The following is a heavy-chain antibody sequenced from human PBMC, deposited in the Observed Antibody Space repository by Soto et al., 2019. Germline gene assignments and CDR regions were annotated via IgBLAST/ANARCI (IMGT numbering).Heavy chain of an antibody. V-gene: IGHV3-23*01. CDR2: ISRSGDIT. D-gene: IGHD2-15*01. CDR1: GSTFSAFC. Sequence: EVQLLESGGALAQPGGSLRLSCAVSGSTFSAFCMNWVRQAPGKGLEWVSAISRSGDITYYADSVKGRFTISRDNSKNTLYLEMNSLTGDDTAVYYCAKGGFWVHYGMDVWGQGTTVIVSS. CDR3: AKGGFWVHYGMDV. J-gene: IGHJ6*02.